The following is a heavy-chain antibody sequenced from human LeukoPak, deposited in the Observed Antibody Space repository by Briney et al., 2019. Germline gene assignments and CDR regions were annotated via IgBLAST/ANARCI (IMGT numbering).Heavy chain of an antibody. CDR3: ARGRDDWLHPNWFDP. J-gene: IGHJ5*02. Sequence: PGGSLRLSCAASGFTVSNNYMSWVRQAPGKGLEWVSVIYSDDSTYYADSVKGRFTISRDNSKNTLYLQMNSLRAEDTAVYYCARGRDDWLHPNWFDPWGQGTLVTVSS. CDR1: GFTVSNNY. V-gene: IGHV3-66*01. D-gene: IGHD5-24*01. CDR2: IYSDDST.